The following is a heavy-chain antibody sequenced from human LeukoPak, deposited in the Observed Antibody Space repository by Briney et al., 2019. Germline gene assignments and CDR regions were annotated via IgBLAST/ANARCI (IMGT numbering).Heavy chain of an antibody. CDR3: AKDRFGCSSTSCYSLDY. CDR1: GFTFSSHG. CDR2: ISGSGGST. Sequence: GGSLRLSCAASGFTFSSHGMSWVRQAPGKGLEWVSAISGSGGSTYYADSVKGRFTISRDNSKNTPYLQMNSLRAEDTAVYYCAKDRFGCSSTSCYSLDYWGQGTLVTVSS. V-gene: IGHV3-23*01. J-gene: IGHJ4*02. D-gene: IGHD2-2*01.